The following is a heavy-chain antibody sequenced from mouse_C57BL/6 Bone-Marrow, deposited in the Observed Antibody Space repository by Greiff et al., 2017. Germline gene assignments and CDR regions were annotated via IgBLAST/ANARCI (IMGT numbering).Heavy chain of an antibody. D-gene: IGHD4-1*01. J-gene: IGHJ2*01. CDR2: LDPSDSYT. CDR1: GFTFTSYW. CDR3: NWEYFDY. V-gene: IGHV1-69*01. Sequence: QVQLQQPGAELVMPGASVKLSCTASGFTFTSYWMHWVKQRPGQGLEWIGELDPSDSYTNYNQKFKGKSTLTVDKSSSTAYMQLSSLTSEDSAVYYGNWEYFDYWGQGTTLTVSA.